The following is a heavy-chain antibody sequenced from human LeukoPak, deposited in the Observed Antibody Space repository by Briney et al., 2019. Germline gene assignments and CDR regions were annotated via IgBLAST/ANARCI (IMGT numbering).Heavy chain of an antibody. J-gene: IGHJ4*02. CDR1: GGSISSSSYY. V-gene: IGHV4-39*01. Sequence: PSETLSLTCTVSGGSISSSSYYWGWIRQPPGKGLXXXGSIYYSGSTYYNPSLKSRVTISVDTSKNQFSLKLSSVTAADTAAYYCARQTRYGDYVNFDYWGQGTLVTVSS. CDR2: IYYSGST. D-gene: IGHD4-17*01. CDR3: ARQTRYGDYVNFDY.